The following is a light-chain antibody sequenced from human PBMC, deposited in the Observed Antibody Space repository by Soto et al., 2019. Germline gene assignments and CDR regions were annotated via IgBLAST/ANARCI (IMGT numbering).Light chain of an antibody. J-gene: IGLJ1*01. V-gene: IGLV3-21*02. Sequence: SYELSQAPSVSVAPRQTASITCGGNDIGSKSVHWYQQKPGQAPVLVVYESSDRPSGIPERFSGSNSGNTATLTISGLQAEDEADYYCISFRGTDSPYVFGTGTKVTV. CDR2: ESS. CDR1: DIGSKS. CDR3: ISFRGTDSPYV.